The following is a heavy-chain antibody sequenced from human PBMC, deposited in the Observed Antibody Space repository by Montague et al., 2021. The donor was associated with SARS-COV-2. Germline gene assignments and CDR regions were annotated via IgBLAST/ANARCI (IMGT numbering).Heavy chain of an antibody. CDR3: ASELADYGDFDY. Sequence: SLRLSCAASGFTFSSYAMHWVRQAPGKGLEWVAVISYDGSNKYYADSVKGRFTISRDNSKNTLYLQMNSLRAEDMAVYYCASELADYGDFDYWGQGTLVTVSS. D-gene: IGHD4-17*01. CDR1: GFTFSSYA. V-gene: IGHV3-30-3*01. CDR2: ISYDGSNK. J-gene: IGHJ4*02.